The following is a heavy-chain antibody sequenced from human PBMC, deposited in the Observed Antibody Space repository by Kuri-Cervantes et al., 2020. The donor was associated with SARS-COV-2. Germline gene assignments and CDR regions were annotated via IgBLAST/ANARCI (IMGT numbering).Heavy chain of an antibody. CDR3: ARGANTKRLLNIVVANNWFDP. Sequence: VKVSCKASGYTFSDYYINWVRQAPGQGLEWVGIINPRDGRTTFAKKFQGRVTMTRDTSATTVYMELRSLRSEDTAVYYCARGANTKRLLNIVVANNWFDPWGQGTLVTVSS. CDR2: INPRDGRT. V-gene: IGHV1-46*03. J-gene: IGHJ5*02. CDR1: GYTFSDYY. D-gene: IGHD2-15*01.